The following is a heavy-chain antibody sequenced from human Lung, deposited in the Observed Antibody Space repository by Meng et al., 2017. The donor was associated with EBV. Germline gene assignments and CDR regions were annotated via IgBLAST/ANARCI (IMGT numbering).Heavy chain of an antibody. CDR3: AREYSSSSGLPGP. D-gene: IGHD6-6*01. CDR1: GGSIRFGDYY. Sequence: QAQLQESGPGLVKPSQTLSLTCTFSGGSIRFGDYYWSWIRQPPGKGLEWIGYIYDSGSTSYNPSLMSRVTISVDTSRNQFSLKLTSVTAADTAVYYCAREYSSSSGLPGPWGQGTLVTVSS. V-gene: IGHV4-30-4*08. CDR2: IYDSGST. J-gene: IGHJ5*02.